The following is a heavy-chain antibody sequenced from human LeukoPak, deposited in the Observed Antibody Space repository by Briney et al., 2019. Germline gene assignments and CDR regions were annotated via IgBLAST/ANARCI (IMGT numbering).Heavy chain of an antibody. D-gene: IGHD5-24*01. Sequence: GGSLRLSCAASGLTFSTYGMHWVRQAPGKGLEWLAVIWNDGSQKYYADSVKGRFAVSRDNSKNTLFLQVNSLRVEDTAIYYCAKDGGNGYSHDAFDIWGQGTMVTVSS. V-gene: IGHV3-33*06. CDR2: IWNDGSQK. J-gene: IGHJ3*02. CDR1: GLTFSTYG. CDR3: AKDGGNGYSHDAFDI.